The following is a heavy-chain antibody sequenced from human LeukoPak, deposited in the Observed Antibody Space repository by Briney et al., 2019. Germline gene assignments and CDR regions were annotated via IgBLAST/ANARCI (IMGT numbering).Heavy chain of an antibody. CDR2: RWFDGVNK. CDR1: GFSFSDYG. J-gene: IGHJ4*02. V-gene: IGHV3-33*06. D-gene: IGHD4-23*01. CDR3: AKGGGGGNSGYLDY. Sequence: GGSLRLSCTASGFSFSDYGLHWVRQAPGKGLEGGAIRWFDGVNKYYEESVKGRFTISRDISKSTLYLQMNSLRAEDTAVYYCAKGGGGGNSGYLDYWGQGTMVTVSS.